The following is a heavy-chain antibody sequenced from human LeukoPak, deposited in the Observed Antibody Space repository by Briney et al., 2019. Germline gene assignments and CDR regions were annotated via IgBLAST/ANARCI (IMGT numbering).Heavy chain of an antibody. D-gene: IGHD6-13*01. CDR2: IYYMGST. V-gene: IGHV4-59*08. Sequence: SETLSLTCTVSGGSISNYHWSWIRQSSGKGLEWIGYIYYMGSTNYNPSLESRVSISVDTSKNQFSLKLSSVTAADTAVYFCARAEIDIETAGTIHNWFDPWGQGTQVTVSS. CDR1: GGSISNYH. CDR3: ARAEIDIETAGTIHNWFDP. J-gene: IGHJ5*02.